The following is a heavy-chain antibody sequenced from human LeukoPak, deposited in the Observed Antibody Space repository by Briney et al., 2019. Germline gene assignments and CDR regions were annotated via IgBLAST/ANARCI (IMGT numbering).Heavy chain of an antibody. J-gene: IGHJ4*02. V-gene: IGHV4-34*01. CDR1: GRSFSGYY. CDR2: INHSGST. D-gene: IGHD5-12*01. Sequence: SETLSLTCAVYGRSFSGYYWSWIRQPPGKGLEWIGEINHSGSTNYNPSLKSRVTISVDTSKNQFSLKLSSVTAADTAVYYCARCSIVVTIPYCDYWGQGTLVTVSS. CDR3: ARCSIVVTIPYCDY.